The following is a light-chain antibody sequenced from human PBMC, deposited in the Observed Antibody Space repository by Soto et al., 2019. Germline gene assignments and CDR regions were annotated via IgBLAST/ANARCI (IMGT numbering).Light chain of an antibody. Sequence: AIQLTQSPSSLSASVGDRVTITCRASQGISSALAWYQQKPGKAPKLLIYDASSLESGVPSRFSGSGSGTDITLTISSLQPEDFATYYCQQFNSYQVCTFGQGTKLEIK. V-gene: IGKV1-13*02. CDR2: DAS. J-gene: IGKJ2*02. CDR3: QQFNSYQVCT. CDR1: QGISSA.